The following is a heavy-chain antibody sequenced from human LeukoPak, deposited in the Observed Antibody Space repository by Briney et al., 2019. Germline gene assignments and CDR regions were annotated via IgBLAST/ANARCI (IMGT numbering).Heavy chain of an antibody. CDR3: ASHNNWRLDI. CDR1: GFTFSSYW. V-gene: IGHV3-7*01. Sequence: GGSLRLSCAASGFTFSSYWMSWVRQAPGKGLEWVANIKPDGSETYYVDFVKGRFTISRDNAKNPLYLQMNSLRAEDTAVYYCASHNNWRLDIWGQGTMVTVSS. J-gene: IGHJ3*02. D-gene: IGHD1-1*01. CDR2: IKPDGSET.